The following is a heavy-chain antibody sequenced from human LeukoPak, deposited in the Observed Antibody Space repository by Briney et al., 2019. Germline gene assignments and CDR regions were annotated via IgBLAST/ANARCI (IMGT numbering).Heavy chain of an antibody. D-gene: IGHD6-13*01. CDR2: ISSSSSTI. Sequence: GGSRRLSCAASGFTFSSYSLNWVRKAPGKGLEWVSYISSSSSTIYYADSLKGRFTISRDNAKNSLYLQMNSLRAEDTAVYYCARDHPIAAAGTPYFDYWGQGTLVTVSS. CDR3: ARDHPIAAAGTPYFDY. J-gene: IGHJ4*02. V-gene: IGHV3-48*04. CDR1: GFTFSSYS.